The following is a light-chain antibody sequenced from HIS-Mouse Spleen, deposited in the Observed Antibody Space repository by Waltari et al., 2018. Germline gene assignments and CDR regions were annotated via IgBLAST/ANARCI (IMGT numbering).Light chain of an antibody. J-gene: IGLJ1*01. V-gene: IGLV1-44*01. CDR1: SSNIGSNT. CDR2: SNN. CDR3: AAWDDSLNGYV. Sequence: QSVLTQPPSASGTPGQRVTISCSGSSSNIGSNTVNWYQQLPGTAPKLLIYSNNRGPSGVPDRFSGSKSGTSAPLAISGLQSEDEADYYCAAWDDSLNGYVFGTGTKVTVL.